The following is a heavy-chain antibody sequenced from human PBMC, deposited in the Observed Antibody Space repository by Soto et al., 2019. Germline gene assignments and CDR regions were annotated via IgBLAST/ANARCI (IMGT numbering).Heavy chain of an antibody. Sequence: ASVKVSCKASGYTFTSYDINWVRQATGQGLEWMGWMNPNSGNTGYAQKFQGRVTMTRNTSISTAYMELSSLRSEDTAVYYCAREGRTEADTAMVSEYYYYYYMDVWGKGTTVTVSS. CDR2: MNPNSGNT. CDR1: GYTFTSYD. V-gene: IGHV1-8*01. J-gene: IGHJ6*03. CDR3: AREGRTEADTAMVSEYYYYYYMDV. D-gene: IGHD5-18*01.